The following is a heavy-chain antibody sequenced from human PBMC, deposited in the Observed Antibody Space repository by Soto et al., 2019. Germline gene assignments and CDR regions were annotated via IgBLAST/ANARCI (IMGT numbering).Heavy chain of an antibody. V-gene: IGHV3-74*01. Sequence: EVHLVASGGGLVQPGGSLRLSCAASGFTCSSYWMHWVRQAPGKGLVWVSRINSDGSSTSYADSVKGRFTSSRDNAKITLDLKMNSLRAANPAVYYCVRTSLVVAAATRADYWGPGTLVTVSS. CDR2: INSDGSST. CDR3: VRTSLVVAAATRADY. CDR1: GFTCSSYW. J-gene: IGHJ4*02. D-gene: IGHD2-15*01.